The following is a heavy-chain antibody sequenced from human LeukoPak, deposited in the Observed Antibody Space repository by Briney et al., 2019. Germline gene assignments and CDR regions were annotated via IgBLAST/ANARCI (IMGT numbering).Heavy chain of an antibody. D-gene: IGHD4-17*01. CDR2: ISGRGSST. V-gene: IGHV3-23*01. CDR3: AREGVPPRADYAIEYYYYGMDV. Sequence: GGSLRLSCAASGFTFSNYAMSWVRQAPGKGLEWVSAISGRGSSTYYADSVKGRFTISRDNSKNTLYLQMNSLRAEDTAVYYCAREGVPPRADYAIEYYYYGMDVWGRGTTVTVSS. CDR1: GFTFSNYA. J-gene: IGHJ6*02.